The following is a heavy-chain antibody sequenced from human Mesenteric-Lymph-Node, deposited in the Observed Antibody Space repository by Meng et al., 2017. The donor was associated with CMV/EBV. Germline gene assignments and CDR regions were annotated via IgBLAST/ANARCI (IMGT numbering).Heavy chain of an antibody. CDR3: ARDQRGGGWFDP. Sequence: TVSGGSISRGDYYWSWIRQPPGKGLEWIGYIYYSGSTYYNPSLKSRVTISVDTSKNQFSLKLSSVTAADTAVYYCARDQRGGGWFDPWGQGTLVTVSS. D-gene: IGHD2-15*01. V-gene: IGHV4-30-4*08. CDR2: IYYSGST. J-gene: IGHJ5*02. CDR1: GGSISRGDYY.